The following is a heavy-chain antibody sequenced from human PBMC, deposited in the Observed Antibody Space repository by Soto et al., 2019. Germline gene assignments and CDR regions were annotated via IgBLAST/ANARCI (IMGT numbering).Heavy chain of an antibody. CDR2: ISGSGGST. J-gene: IGHJ3*02. D-gene: IGHD6-13*01. CDR1: GFTFSSYA. CDR3: AKIPHSSSWYLDAFDI. Sequence: EVRLLESGGGLVQPGGSLRLSCAASGFTFSSYAMSWVRQAPGKGLEWVSAISGSGGSTYYADSVKGRFTISRDNSKNTLYLQMNSLSAEDTAVYYCAKIPHSSSWYLDAFDIWGQGTMVTVSS. V-gene: IGHV3-23*01.